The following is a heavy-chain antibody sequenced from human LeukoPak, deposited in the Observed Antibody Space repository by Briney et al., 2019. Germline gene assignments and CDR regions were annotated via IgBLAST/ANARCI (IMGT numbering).Heavy chain of an antibody. J-gene: IGHJ4*02. CDR3: ARNGGYSPLDY. CDR2: IKQDGSEK. D-gene: IGHD5-18*01. V-gene: IGHV3-7*03. CDR1: GFTFSSYW. Sequence: GGSLRLSCTGSGFTFSSYWMTWVRQAPGKGLEWVANIKQDGSEKYYVDSVKGRFTISRDNAKNSLYLQMNSLRVEDTAVYYCARNGGYSPLDYWGQGTLVTVSS.